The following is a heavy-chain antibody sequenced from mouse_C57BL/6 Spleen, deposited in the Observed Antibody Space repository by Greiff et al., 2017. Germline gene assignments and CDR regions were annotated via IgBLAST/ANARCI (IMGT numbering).Heavy chain of an antibody. CDR3: ARGWIYDGYFRYFDV. D-gene: IGHD2-3*01. CDR2: IYPRSGNT. CDR1: GYTFTSYG. V-gene: IGHV1-81*01. Sequence: VQLQQSGAELARPGASVKLSCKASGYTFTSYGISWVKQRTGQGLEWIGEIYPRSGNTYYNEKFKGKATLTADISSSTAYMELRSLTSEDSAVYFCARGWIYDGYFRYFDVWGTGTTVTVSS. J-gene: IGHJ1*03.